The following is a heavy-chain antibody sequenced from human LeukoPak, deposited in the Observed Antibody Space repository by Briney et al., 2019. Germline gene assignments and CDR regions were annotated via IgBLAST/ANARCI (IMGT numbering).Heavy chain of an antibody. CDR1: GGSINSGSYY. CDR3: ASLRKRGGAFDL. CDR2: IYTSGST. Sequence: SETLSLTCTVSGGSINSGSYYWSWIRQPAGKGLEWIGRIYTSGSTSYNPSLKSRVTISVDTSKNQFSLKLSSVTAADTAVYYCASLRKRGGAFDLWGQGKVVTVSS. J-gene: IGHJ3*01. V-gene: IGHV4-61*02.